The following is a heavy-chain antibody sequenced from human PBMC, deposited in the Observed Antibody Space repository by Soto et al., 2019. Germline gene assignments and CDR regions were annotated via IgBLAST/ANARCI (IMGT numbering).Heavy chain of an antibody. CDR1: GYNFANYW. D-gene: IGHD6-19*01. CDR3: AAGYSTGLDGFDV. CDR2: IFPGDSEA. V-gene: IGHV5-51*01. J-gene: IGHJ3*01. Sequence: GESLKISCQGSGYNFANYWIGWVRQMPGKGLECMGMIFPGDSEAKYSLSLQGQVSISADKSISTAYLQWSTLKASDTAMYYCAAGYSTGLDGFDVWGQGTMVTVSS.